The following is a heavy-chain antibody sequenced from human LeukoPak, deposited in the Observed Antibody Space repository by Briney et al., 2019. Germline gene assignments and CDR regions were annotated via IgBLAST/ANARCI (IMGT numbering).Heavy chain of an antibody. CDR3: ARGLCDSDYFDY. J-gene: IGHJ4*02. D-gene: IGHD2-21*02. CDR1: GYTFTTYG. V-gene: IGHV1-18*01. Sequence: ASVKVSCKASGYTFTTYGISWVRQAPGQGLEWMGWISAYNGVTNYAQKFQGRVTMTTDTSTSTVYMELRSLRSDDTAVYYCARGLCDSDYFDYWGQGTLVTVSS. CDR2: ISAYNGVT.